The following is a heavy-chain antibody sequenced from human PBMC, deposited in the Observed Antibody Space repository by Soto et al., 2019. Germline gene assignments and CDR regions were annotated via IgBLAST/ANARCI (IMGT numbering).Heavy chain of an antibody. D-gene: IGHD3-3*02. CDR2: IFYLGSS. Sequence: PSETLSLTCTVSGDSIISSDFYWGWVRQPPGKGLEWIGSIFYLGSSYYNPSLKSRVTMSVDTSKNQFSLRLRSVTAADTALYFCARHSLALRKNNWFDPWGQGIMVTRLL. CDR1: GDSIISSDFY. CDR3: ARHSLALRKNNWFDP. J-gene: IGHJ5*02. V-gene: IGHV4-39*01.